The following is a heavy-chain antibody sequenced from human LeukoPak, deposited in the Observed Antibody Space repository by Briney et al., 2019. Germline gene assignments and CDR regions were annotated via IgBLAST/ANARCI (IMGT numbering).Heavy chain of an antibody. CDR2: INPNSGGT. D-gene: IGHD3-10*01. J-gene: IGHJ5*02. Sequence: ASVKVSCKASGYTFTGYYMHWVRQAPGRGLEWMGWINPNSGGTNYAQKFQGRVTMTRDTSISTAYMELSRLRSDDTAVYYCARTPYYYGSGSYSWFDPWGQGTLVTVSS. CDR1: GYTFTGYY. V-gene: IGHV1-2*02. CDR3: ARTPYYYGSGSYSWFDP.